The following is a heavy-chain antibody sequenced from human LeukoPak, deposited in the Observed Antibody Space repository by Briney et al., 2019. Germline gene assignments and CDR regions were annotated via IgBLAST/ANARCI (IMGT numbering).Heavy chain of an antibody. CDR2: INHSGST. CDR1: GGSFSGYY. Sequence: SETLSLTCAVYGGSFSGYYWSWIRQPPGKGLEWIGEINHSGSTNYNPSLKSRVTISVDTSKNQFSLKLSSVTAADTAVYYCARGRRITMVRGVITDFDYWGQGTLVAVSS. V-gene: IGHV4-34*01. J-gene: IGHJ4*02. D-gene: IGHD3-10*01. CDR3: ARGRRITMVRGVITDFDY.